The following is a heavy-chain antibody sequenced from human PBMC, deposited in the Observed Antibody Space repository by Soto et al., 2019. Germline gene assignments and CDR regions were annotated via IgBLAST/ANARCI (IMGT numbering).Heavy chain of an antibody. V-gene: IGHV4-4*02. Sequence: SETLSLTCGVSGDSISSSKWWTWVRQTPGNGLEWIGKIDHNGVANYNPSLEGRVTISKDISKNQISLKVTSVTAAASAVYYCARMNRDYYYYGMDVWGRGATGTVSS. CDR2: IDHNGVA. CDR3: ARMNRDYYYYGMDV. CDR1: GDSISSSKW. J-gene: IGHJ6*02.